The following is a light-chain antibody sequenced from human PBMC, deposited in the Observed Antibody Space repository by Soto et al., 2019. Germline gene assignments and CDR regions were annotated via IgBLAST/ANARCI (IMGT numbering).Light chain of an antibody. Sequence: QSVLTQPPSASGTPGQRVTISCSGSNSNIGSNTVNWYQQRPGTAPKLLIYSNNQRPSGVPDRFSGSKSGTSASLAISGLQSEDEADYYCAPWDDSLNGPVFGGGTKLTVL. V-gene: IGLV1-44*01. CDR2: SNN. CDR1: NSNIGSNT. CDR3: APWDDSLNGPV. J-gene: IGLJ2*01.